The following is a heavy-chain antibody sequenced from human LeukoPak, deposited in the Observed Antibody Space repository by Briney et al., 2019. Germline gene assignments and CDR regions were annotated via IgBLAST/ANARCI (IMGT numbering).Heavy chain of an antibody. Sequence: ASVKVSCKASGYTFTGYYMHWVRQAPGQGLEWMGWINPNSGGTNYAQKFQGRVTMTRDTSISTAYMEPSRLRSDDTAVYYCARNYYGSGSHAEDYWGQGTLVTVSS. CDR3: ARNYYGSGSHAEDY. CDR1: GYTFTGYY. CDR2: INPNSGGT. D-gene: IGHD3-10*01. J-gene: IGHJ4*02. V-gene: IGHV1-2*02.